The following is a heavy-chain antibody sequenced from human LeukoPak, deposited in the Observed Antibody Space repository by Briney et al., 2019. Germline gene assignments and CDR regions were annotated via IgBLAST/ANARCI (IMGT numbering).Heavy chain of an antibody. CDR3: ARDHLANLASRLFDP. Sequence: SETLSLTCTVSGYSISSDFYWGWIRQPPGKGLEWIGSIHHSGRTYYNPSLKSRVTISVDTSKNQFSLKLSSVTAADTAVYYCARDHLANLASRLFDPWGQGTLVTVSS. V-gene: IGHV4-38-2*02. D-gene: IGHD3-3*01. J-gene: IGHJ5*02. CDR2: IHHSGRT. CDR1: GYSISSDFY.